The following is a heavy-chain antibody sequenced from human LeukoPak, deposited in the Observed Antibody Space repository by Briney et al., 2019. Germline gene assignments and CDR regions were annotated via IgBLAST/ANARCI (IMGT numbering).Heavy chain of an antibody. CDR3: TRRPAGSSAYYYYAMDV. D-gene: IGHD2-15*01. J-gene: IGHJ6*02. CDR1: GYSFADYW. CDR2: IYPGDSET. Sequence: GESLKISWKGSGYSFADYWIGWVRQMPGKGLEWMGIIYPGDSETKYSPSFQGQVTVSADKSINTAYLQWSSLKASDTAIYYCTRRPAGSSAYYYYAMDVWGQGTTVTVSS. V-gene: IGHV5-51*01.